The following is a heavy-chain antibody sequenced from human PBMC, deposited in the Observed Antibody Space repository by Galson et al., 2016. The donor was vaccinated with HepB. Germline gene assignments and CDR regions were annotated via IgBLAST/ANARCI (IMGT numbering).Heavy chain of an antibody. CDR2: INPSDGTT. CDR1: GYTFTNYY. Sequence: SVKVSCKASGYTFTNYYMHWVRQAPGQGLEWMGIINPSDGTTSYAQKFQGRVTMTRDTFTSTVYMELSSLRPADTAVYYCARGADSGYDLGDYWGQGTLVTVSS. CDR3: ARGADSGYDLGDY. J-gene: IGHJ4*02. D-gene: IGHD5-12*01. V-gene: IGHV1-46*01.